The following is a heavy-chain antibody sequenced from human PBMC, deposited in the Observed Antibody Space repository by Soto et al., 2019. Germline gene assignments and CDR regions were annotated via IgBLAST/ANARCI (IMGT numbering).Heavy chain of an antibody. J-gene: IGHJ4*02. Sequence: VKLQQWGAGLLKPSETLSLTCEVSGGSFGGYYWSWIRQPPGKGLEWIGEINHVATTNYNPSLKRRVTISLDMSKNQYSMKLTSWTAADMAVYYCARHYYDSTGYYRSPLGDWGQGTLVTVSS. D-gene: IGHD3-22*01. V-gene: IGHV4-34*01. CDR2: INHVATT. CDR1: GGSFGGYY. CDR3: ARHYYDSTGYYRSPLGD.